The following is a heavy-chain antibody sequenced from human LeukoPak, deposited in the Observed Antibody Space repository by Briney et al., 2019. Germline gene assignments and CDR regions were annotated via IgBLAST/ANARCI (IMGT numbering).Heavy chain of an antibody. Sequence: GGSLRLSCAASGFTFSGYSMNWVRQAPGKGLEWVSYISSSSTTIYYSDSVKGRFTISRDNAKNSLYLQMNSLRAEDTGVYYCARGSNYATTWFDPWGQGTLVTVSS. CDR3: ARGSNYATTWFDP. V-gene: IGHV3-48*04. D-gene: IGHD4-11*01. J-gene: IGHJ5*02. CDR2: ISSSSTTI. CDR1: GFTFSGYS.